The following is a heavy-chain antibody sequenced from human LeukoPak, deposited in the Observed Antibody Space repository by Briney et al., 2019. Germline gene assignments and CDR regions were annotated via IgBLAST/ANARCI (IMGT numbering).Heavy chain of an antibody. CDR1: GFTFSSYS. Sequence: GGSLRLSCAASGFTFSSYSMMWVRQAPGKGLEWVSYISSSSTTIHYADSVKGRFTISRDNAKNSLYLQMNSLRAEDTAVYYCTELGITMIGGVWGKGTTVTISS. CDR2: ISSSSTTI. J-gene: IGHJ6*04. D-gene: IGHD3-10*02. V-gene: IGHV3-48*04. CDR3: TELGITMIGGV.